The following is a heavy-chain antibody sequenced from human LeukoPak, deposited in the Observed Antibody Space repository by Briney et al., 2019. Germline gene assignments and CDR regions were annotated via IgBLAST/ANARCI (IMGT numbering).Heavy chain of an antibody. V-gene: IGHV3-21*01. J-gene: IGHJ6*02. CDR2: ISSSSSYI. CDR1: GFTFSSYS. Sequence: AGGSLRLSCAASGFTFSSYSMNWVRQAPGKGLEWVSSISSSSSYIYYADSVKGRFTISRDNAKNSLYLQMNSLRAEDTAVYYCARDNDSIMITFGLMDVWGQGTTVTVSS. D-gene: IGHD3-16*01. CDR3: ARDNDSIMITFGLMDV.